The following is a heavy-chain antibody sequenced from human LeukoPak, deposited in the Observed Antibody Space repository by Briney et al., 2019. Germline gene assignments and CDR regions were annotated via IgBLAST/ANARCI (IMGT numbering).Heavy chain of an antibody. J-gene: IGHJ4*02. CDR2: INPSGGST. Sequence: ASVKVSCKASGYTFITYAMHWVRQAPGQGLEWMGIINPSGGSTSYAQKFQGRVTMTRDTSTSTVYMELSSLRSEDTAVYYCARDEDGYNAAGGYWGQGTLVTGSS. D-gene: IGHD5-24*01. V-gene: IGHV1-46*01. CDR1: GYTFITYA. CDR3: ARDEDGYNAAGGY.